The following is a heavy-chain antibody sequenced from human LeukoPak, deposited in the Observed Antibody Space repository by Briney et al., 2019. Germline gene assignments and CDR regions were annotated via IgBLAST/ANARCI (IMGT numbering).Heavy chain of an antibody. Sequence: GGSLRLSCAASGFTFSSYSMNWVRQAPGKGLEWVSSISSSSSYIYYADSVKGRFTLSRDNAKNSLYLQMNSLRAEDTAVYYCARARGGSSWPFDYWGQVTLVTVSS. D-gene: IGHD6-13*01. CDR1: GFTFSSYS. J-gene: IGHJ4*02. CDR2: ISSSSSYI. CDR3: ARARGGSSWPFDY. V-gene: IGHV3-21*01.